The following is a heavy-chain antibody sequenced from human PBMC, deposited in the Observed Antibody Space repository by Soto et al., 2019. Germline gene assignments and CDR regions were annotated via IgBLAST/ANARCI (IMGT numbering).Heavy chain of an antibody. CDR3: ARGSTYAFWSGYIYYGMDV. Sequence: PGESLKISCAASGFTFRNFWMNWVRQAPGKGLEWVSNIKQDGSEKYYVDSVKGRFTISRDNANNSLFLQMNSLRAEDTAIYYCARGSTYAFWSGYIYYGMDVWGQGTTVTVSS. CDR1: GFTFRNFW. D-gene: IGHD3-3*01. CDR2: IKQDGSEK. J-gene: IGHJ6*02. V-gene: IGHV3-7*03.